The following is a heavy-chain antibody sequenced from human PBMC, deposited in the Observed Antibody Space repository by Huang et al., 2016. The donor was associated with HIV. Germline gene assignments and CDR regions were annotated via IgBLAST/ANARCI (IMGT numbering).Heavy chain of an antibody. D-gene: IGHD2-8*01. CDR3: VIMDDYFDY. J-gene: IGHJ4*02. Sequence: VQLVESGGGLVPPGWSLRLSCAASGFAFSQYAVHWVRQSRGKGLEGVSGIGGNSGDMAYAVSVRGRFVISRDNAKKSLYLKMNGLRLEDTALYFCVIMDDYFDYWGQGVLVGVSS. CDR1: GFAFSQYA. V-gene: IGHV3-9*01. CDR2: IGGNSGDM.